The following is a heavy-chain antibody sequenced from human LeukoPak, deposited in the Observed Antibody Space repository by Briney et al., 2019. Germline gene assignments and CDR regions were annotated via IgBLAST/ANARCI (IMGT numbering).Heavy chain of an antibody. J-gene: IGHJ4*02. CDR3: TTETQWLAKYYFDY. V-gene: IGHV3-15*01. Sequence: GGSLRLSCAASGFTFSNAWMSWVRQAPGKGLEWVGRIKSKTDGGTTDYAAPVKGRFTISRDDSKNTLYLQMNSLKTEDTAVYYCTTETQWLAKYYFDYWGQGTLVTVSS. CDR1: GFTFSNAW. CDR2: IKSKTDGGTT. D-gene: IGHD6-19*01.